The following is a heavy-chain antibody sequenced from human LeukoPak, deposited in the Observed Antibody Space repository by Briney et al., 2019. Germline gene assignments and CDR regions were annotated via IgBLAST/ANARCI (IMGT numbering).Heavy chain of an antibody. D-gene: IGHD2/OR15-2a*01. CDR1: GFTFSTYS. V-gene: IGHV3-48*02. CDR3: ARDRYFNFDY. Sequence: GGSLRLSCAASGFTFSTYSMNWVRQVPGKGLEWVSYISASSSTIYFADSVKGRFTISRDNAKNSLYLQMNSLRDEDTAVYYCARDRYFNFDYWGQGTLVTVSS. J-gene: IGHJ4*02. CDR2: ISASSSTI.